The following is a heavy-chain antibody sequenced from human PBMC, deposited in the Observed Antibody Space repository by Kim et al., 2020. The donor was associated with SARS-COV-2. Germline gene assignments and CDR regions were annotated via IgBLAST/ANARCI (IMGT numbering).Heavy chain of an antibody. J-gene: IGHJ6*02. CDR1: GYTFTSYG. Sequence: ASVKVSCKASGYTFTSYGISWVRQAPGQGLEWMGWISAYNGNTNYAQKLQGRVTMTTDTSTSTAYMELRSLRSDDTAVYYCARQPGDYYGSGSSPYYYYYGMDVWGQGTTVTVSS. D-gene: IGHD3-10*01. V-gene: IGHV1-18*04. CDR3: ARQPGDYYGSGSSPYYYYYGMDV. CDR2: ISAYNGNT.